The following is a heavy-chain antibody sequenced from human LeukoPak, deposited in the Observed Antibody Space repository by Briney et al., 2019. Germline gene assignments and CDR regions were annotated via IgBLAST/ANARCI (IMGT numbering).Heavy chain of an antibody. CDR2: IYYSGST. Sequence: SETLSLTCTVSGGSIGSSSYYWGWIRQPPGKGLEWIGSIYYSGSTYYNPSLKSRVTISVDTSKNQFSLKLSSVTAADTAVYYCARVPTPAPSQFDYWGQGTLVTVSS. D-gene: IGHD2-15*01. CDR3: ARVPTPAPSQFDY. J-gene: IGHJ4*02. V-gene: IGHV4-39*07. CDR1: GGSIGSSSYY.